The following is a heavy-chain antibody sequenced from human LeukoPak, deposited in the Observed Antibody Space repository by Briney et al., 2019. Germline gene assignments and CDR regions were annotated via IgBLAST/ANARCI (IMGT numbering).Heavy chain of an antibody. D-gene: IGHD6-25*01. V-gene: IGHV4-59*08. CDR2: IYDSGTSNPT. CDR1: GGSTTRYY. CDR3: ARQGGHSGPFDI. Sequence: SETLSLTCTVTGGSTTRYYWSWIRQSPGKGLEWIGYIYDSGTSNPTTYNPTFKSRVTLSLDTSKKQFSLSLRSVTDADTAVYYCARQGGHSGPFDIWGQGTMATVSS. J-gene: IGHJ3*02.